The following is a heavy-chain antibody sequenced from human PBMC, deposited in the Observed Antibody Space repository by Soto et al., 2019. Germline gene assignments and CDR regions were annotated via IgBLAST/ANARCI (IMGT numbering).Heavy chain of an antibody. Sequence: PGGSLRLSCTASGITFGDNAMSWFRQAPGQGLEWVGSIRNKGYGGTIEYAASVKGRFTISRDDSKSIAYLQMNSLKTEDTAVYYCTRGPRAVAGTPRGDYFDYWGQGTLVTVSS. D-gene: IGHD6-19*01. CDR1: GITFGDNA. J-gene: IGHJ4*02. V-gene: IGHV3-49*03. CDR2: IRNKGYGGTI. CDR3: TRGPRAVAGTPRGDYFDY.